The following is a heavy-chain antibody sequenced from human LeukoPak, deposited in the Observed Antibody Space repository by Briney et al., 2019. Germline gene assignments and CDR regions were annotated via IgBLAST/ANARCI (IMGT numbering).Heavy chain of an antibody. D-gene: IGHD5-24*01. V-gene: IGHV4-39*01. J-gene: IGHJ4*02. CDR2: INYSGNT. Sequence: SETLSLTCTVSGGSISSTSYYWGWIRQPPGKGLDWIGYINYSGNTYCNPSLKSRVIISVDTSKNQFSLKLNSVTAADTAVYYCARGAMATTPFFDYWGQGTLVTVSS. CDR1: GGSISSTSYY. CDR3: ARGAMATTPFFDY.